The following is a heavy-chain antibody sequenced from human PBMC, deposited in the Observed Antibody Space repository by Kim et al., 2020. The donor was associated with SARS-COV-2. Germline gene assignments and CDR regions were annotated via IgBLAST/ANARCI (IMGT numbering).Heavy chain of an antibody. Sequence: ADSVKGRFTISRDNAKNSLYLQMNSLRAEDTAVYYCARGYVDTAMESLDYWGQGTLVTVSS. D-gene: IGHD5-18*01. V-gene: IGHV3-21*01. J-gene: IGHJ4*02. CDR3: ARGYVDTAMESLDY.